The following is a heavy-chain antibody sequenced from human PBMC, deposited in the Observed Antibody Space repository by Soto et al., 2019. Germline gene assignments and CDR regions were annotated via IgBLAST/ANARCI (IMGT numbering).Heavy chain of an antibody. D-gene: IGHD3-22*01. V-gene: IGHV4-31*03. CDR1: GGSISSGGYY. CDR2: IYYSGST. Sequence: QVQLQESGPGLVKPSQTLSLTCTVSGGSISSGGYYWSWIRQHPGKGLEWIGYIYYSGSTYYNPSLKSRVTISVDTSKNQFSLKLSSVTAADTAVYYCARDGAGSGYYAVRWFDPWGQGTLVTVSS. CDR3: ARDGAGSGYYAVRWFDP. J-gene: IGHJ5*02.